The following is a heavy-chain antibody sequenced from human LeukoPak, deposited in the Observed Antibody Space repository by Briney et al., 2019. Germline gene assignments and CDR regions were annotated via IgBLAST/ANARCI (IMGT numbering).Heavy chain of an antibody. CDR2: ISAYNGNT. D-gene: IGHD5-18*01. J-gene: IGHJ6*03. CDR1: GYTFTSYG. V-gene: IGHV1-18*01. CDR3: ARVVIQSIYYYYYMDV. Sequence: ASVKVSCKASGYTFTSYGISWVRQAPGQGLEWMGWISAYNGNTNYAQKLQGRVTMTTDTSTSTAYMELRSLRSDDTAVYYCARVVIQSIYYYYYMDVWGKGTTVTVSS.